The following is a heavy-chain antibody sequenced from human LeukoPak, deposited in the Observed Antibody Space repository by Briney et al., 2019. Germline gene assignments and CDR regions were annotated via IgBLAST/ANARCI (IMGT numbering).Heavy chain of an antibody. V-gene: IGHV3-74*01. Sequence: GGSLRLSCAASGFTFSSYWMHWVRQAPGKGLVWVSRINSDGSRTYYADSVKGRFTISRDNSKNTLFLQMNSLRDEDTAIYYCARVQGGGFRTADYWGQGTLVAVSS. J-gene: IGHJ4*02. D-gene: IGHD1-14*01. CDR3: ARVQGGGFRTADY. CDR2: INSDGSRT. CDR1: GFTFSSYW.